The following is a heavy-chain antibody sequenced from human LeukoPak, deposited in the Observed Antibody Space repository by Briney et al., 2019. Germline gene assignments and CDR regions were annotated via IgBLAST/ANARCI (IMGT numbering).Heavy chain of an antibody. D-gene: IGHD5-24*01. J-gene: IGHJ4*02. Sequence: GGSLRLSCVVSGFSINNNGLSWFRQAPGKGLEWVSDMSGVGNTYYAESVKGRCTISRDNFKNTFFLQMNSLRAEDTALYYATGHGSNSYWGQGALVAVSS. CDR3: TGHGSNSY. CDR1: GFSINNNG. V-gene: IGHV3-23*01. CDR2: MSGVGNT.